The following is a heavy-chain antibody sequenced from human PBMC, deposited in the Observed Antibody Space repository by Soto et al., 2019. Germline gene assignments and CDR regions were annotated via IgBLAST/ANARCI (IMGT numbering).Heavy chain of an antibody. D-gene: IGHD2-15*01. CDR2: ISYDGSDK. CDR3: TVLEGGFDI. CDR1: GFTFSNYG. V-gene: IGHV3-30*03. J-gene: IGHJ3*02. Sequence: QVQLVESGGGVVQPGRSLRLSCAASGFTFSNYGMHWVRQAPGKGLEWVAVISYDGSDKYYADSVKGRFTISRDNSKNMLYLQMNSLRAEDTAVYYCTVLEGGFDIWGQGTMVTVSS.